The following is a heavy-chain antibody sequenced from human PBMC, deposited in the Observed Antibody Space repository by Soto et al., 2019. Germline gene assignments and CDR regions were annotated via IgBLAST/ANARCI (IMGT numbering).Heavy chain of an antibody. Sequence: QVQLQQWGAGLLKPSETLSLTCAVYGGSFSGYYWTWICQTPGKGLEWIGEINHSGSTNYNPSLKSRVSISADTSKKQFSLNLTSVTAADTAVYYCARGECSSNYCFTRWALDIWGQGTVVTVSS. CDR2: INHSGST. J-gene: IGHJ3*02. CDR1: GGSFSGYY. D-gene: IGHD2-2*01. CDR3: ARGECSSNYCFTRWALDI. V-gene: IGHV4-34*01.